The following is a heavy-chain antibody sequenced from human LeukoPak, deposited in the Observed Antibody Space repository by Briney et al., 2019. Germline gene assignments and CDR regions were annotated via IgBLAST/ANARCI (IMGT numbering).Heavy chain of an antibody. CDR3: ARAITRYDISAKTLNWFDP. V-gene: IGHV4-30-4*01. CDR1: GGSISSGDYY. J-gene: IGHJ5*02. Sequence: KPSETLSLTCTVSGGSISSGDYYWSWIRQPPGKGLEWIGYIYYSGSTYYNPSLKSRVTISVDTSKNQFSLKLTSVTAADTAVYYCARAITRYDISAKTLNWFDPWGQGALVTVSS. CDR2: IYYSGST. D-gene: IGHD3-22*01.